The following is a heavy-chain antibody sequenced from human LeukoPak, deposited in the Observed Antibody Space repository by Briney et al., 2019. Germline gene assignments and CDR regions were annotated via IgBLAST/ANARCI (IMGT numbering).Heavy chain of an antibody. J-gene: IGHJ4*02. CDR2: IYYSGSI. V-gene: IGHV4-39*01. D-gene: IGHD5/OR15-5a*01. Sequence: PSETLSLTCTVSGGSISSSSYYWGSIRQPPGKGLEWIGSIYYSGSIYYNPSLKSRVTISVDTFKNQFSLKLSSVTAADTAVYYCARRLSDDYWGQGTLVTVSS. CDR3: ARRLSDDY. CDR1: GGSISSSSYY.